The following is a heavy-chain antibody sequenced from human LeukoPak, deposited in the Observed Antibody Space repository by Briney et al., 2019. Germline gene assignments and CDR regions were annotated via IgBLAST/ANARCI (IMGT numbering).Heavy chain of an antibody. CDR3: ARDRSDDSSGYSPYYFDY. V-gene: IGHV3-30*03. CDR2: ISYDGSNK. CDR1: GFTFSRYG. J-gene: IGHJ4*02. Sequence: PGRSLRLSCAASGFTFSRYGMHWVRQAPGKGLEWVAVISYDGSNKGYADSVKGRFTLSRDNSKNTLYLDMNSLRAEDTAVYYCARDRSDDSSGYSPYYFDYWGQGTLVTVSS. D-gene: IGHD3-22*01.